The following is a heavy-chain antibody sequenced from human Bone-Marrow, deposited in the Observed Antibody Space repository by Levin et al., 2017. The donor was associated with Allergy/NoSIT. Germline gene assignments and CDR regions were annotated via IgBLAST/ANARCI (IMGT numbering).Heavy chain of an antibody. Sequence: GGSLRLSCVASGFTFGNAWMNWVRQAPGKGLQWVGRIKGKTDGGTTDYAAPVKGRFTISRDDSKKTLYLQMNSLKTEDTALYYCTTRSHWGQGTLVTV. J-gene: IGHJ4*02. CDR2: IKGKTDGGTT. V-gene: IGHV3-15*01. CDR1: GFTFGNAW. CDR3: TTRSH.